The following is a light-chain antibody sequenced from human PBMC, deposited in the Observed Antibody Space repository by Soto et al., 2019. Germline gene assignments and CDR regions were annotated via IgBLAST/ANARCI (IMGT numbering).Light chain of an antibody. CDR2: GAS. CDR1: QSVSIY. CDR3: QQYNNWPGT. V-gene: IGKV3-15*01. J-gene: IGKJ1*01. Sequence: ERVLTQSPAALSVSPGERATLSCRASQSVSIYLAWYQQKPGQAPRLLIYGASTRATGIPRRFSGSGSGTEFTLTISSLQSEDFAVYYCQQYNNWPGTFGQGTKVEVK.